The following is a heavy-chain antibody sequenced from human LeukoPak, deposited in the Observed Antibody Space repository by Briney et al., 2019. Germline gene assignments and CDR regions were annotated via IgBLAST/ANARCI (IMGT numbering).Heavy chain of an antibody. J-gene: IGHJ6*03. V-gene: IGHV1-2*02. CDR1: GYTFTSYG. CDR2: INPNSGGT. CDR3: ARDLVATIVDYYYYMDV. D-gene: IGHD5-12*01. Sequence: GASVKVSCKASGYTFTSYGISWVRQAPGQGLEWMGWINPNSGGTNYAQKFQGRVTMTRDTSISTAYMELSRLRSDDTAVYYCARDLVATIVDYYYYMDVWGKGTTVTVSS.